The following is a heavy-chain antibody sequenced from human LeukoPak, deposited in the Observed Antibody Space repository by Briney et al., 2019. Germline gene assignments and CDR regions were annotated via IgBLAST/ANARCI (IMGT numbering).Heavy chain of an antibody. D-gene: IGHD1-14*01. CDR1: GFTFSSYA. J-gene: IGHJ4*02. CDR3: VKDNPLDY. Sequence: PGRSLRLSCAASGFTFSSYAMHWVRQAPGKGLEWVAVIRYDGSNKYYADSVKGRFTISRDNSKNTLYLQMNSLRAEDTALYYCVKDNPLDYWGQGTLVIVSS. V-gene: IGHV3-30*04. CDR2: IRYDGSNK.